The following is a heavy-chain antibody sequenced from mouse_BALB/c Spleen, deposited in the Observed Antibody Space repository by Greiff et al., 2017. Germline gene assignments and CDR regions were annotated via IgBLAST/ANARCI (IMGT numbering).Heavy chain of an antibody. V-gene: IGHV1-66*01. CDR2: IFPGSGNT. J-gene: IGHJ3*01. Sequence: VQLQQSGPELVKPGASVKISCKASGYSFTSYYIHWVKQRPGQGLEWIGWIFPGSGNTKYNEKFKGKATLTADTSSSTAYMQLSSLTSEDSAVYFCARESSTPFAYWGQGTLVTVAA. D-gene: IGHD1-1*01. CDR3: ARESSTPFAY. CDR1: GYSFTSYY.